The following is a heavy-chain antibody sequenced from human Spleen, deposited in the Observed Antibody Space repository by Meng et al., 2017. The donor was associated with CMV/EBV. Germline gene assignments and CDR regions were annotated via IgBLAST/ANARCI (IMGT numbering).Heavy chain of an antibody. V-gene: IGHV1-18*01. CDR3: ARAPGSSLDY. D-gene: IGHD2-2*01. CDR2: ISAYNGKP. J-gene: IGHJ4*02. Sequence: QLQLVQSGPEVKKPGASVKVSCTASGYLFISYAIHWVRQAPGQGLEWMGWISAYNGKPDYAQKFQGRVTMTTDTSTSTAHMELRNLRSDDTAVYYCARAPGSSLDYWGQGTLVTVSS. CDR1: GYLFISYA.